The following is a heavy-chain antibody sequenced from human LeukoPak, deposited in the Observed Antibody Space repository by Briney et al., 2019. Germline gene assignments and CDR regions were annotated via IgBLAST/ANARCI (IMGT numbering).Heavy chain of an antibody. CDR1: GGSISSGDYY. V-gene: IGHV4-39*01. Sequence: SQTLSLTCIVSGGSISSGDYYWSWIRQPPGKGLEWIGSIYYSGSTYYNPSLKSRVTISVDTSKNQFSLKLSSVTAADTAVYYCAGGYDFWSGYLDYWGQGTLVTVSS. D-gene: IGHD3-3*01. CDR3: AGGYDFWSGYLDY. CDR2: IYYSGST. J-gene: IGHJ4*02.